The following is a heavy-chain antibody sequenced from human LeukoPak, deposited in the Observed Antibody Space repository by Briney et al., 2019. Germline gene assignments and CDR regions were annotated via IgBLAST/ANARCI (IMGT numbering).Heavy chain of an antibody. CDR1: GYSFSNYW. CDR3: AKLGAYSSSWYGFFDY. D-gene: IGHD6-13*01. V-gene: IGHV5-51*01. J-gene: IGHJ4*02. CDR2: IYPGESET. Sequence: GESLKISCKGSGYSFSNYWIGWVGQMPGKGLEWMGIIYPGESETRYSPSVQGQVTISADKSITTAYLQWSSLKASDTAMYYCAKLGAYSSSWYGFFDYWGQGTLVAVSS.